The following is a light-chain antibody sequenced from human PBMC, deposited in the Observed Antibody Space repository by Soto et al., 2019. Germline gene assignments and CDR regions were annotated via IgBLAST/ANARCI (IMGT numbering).Light chain of an antibody. CDR1: QSVRSSY. CDR3: QQYGGSPT. V-gene: IGKV3-20*01. Sequence: EIVLTQSPGTLSLSPGERATLSCRASQSVRSSYLAWYQQKPGQPPRLLIYDASNRATGVPDSFSGSGSGTDFTLAISRLEPEDFAVYYCQQYGGSPTFGLGTKVEIK. CDR2: DAS. J-gene: IGKJ1*01.